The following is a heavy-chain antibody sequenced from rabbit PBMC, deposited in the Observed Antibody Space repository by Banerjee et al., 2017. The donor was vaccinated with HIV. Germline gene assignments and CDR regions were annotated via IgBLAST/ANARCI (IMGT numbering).Heavy chain of an antibody. CDR2: INTSSGNT. CDR3: ARSGAGGSGGWELDL. J-gene: IGHJ4*01. V-gene: IGHV1S45*01. CDR1: GFSFSNKYV. D-gene: IGHD8-1*01. Sequence: QEQLEESGGGLVKPEGSLTLTCKASGFSFSNKYVMCWVRQAPGKGLEWIACINTSSGNTVYATWAKGRFTISKTSWTTVTLQMTSLTAADTATYFCARSGAGGSGGWELDLWGPGTLVTVS.